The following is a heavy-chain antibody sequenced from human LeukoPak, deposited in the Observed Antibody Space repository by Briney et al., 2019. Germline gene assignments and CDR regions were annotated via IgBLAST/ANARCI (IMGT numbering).Heavy chain of an antibody. CDR3: ARDPTLGYSYGSDY. D-gene: IGHD5-18*01. J-gene: IGHJ4*02. Sequence: GGSLRLSCAASGFTFSNYYMSWIRQAPGKGLEWVSYISSSGSTIYYADSVKGRFTISRDNAKNSLYLQMNSLRAEDAAVYYCARDPTLGYSYGSDYWGQGTLVTVSS. CDR2: ISSSGSTI. V-gene: IGHV3-11*01. CDR1: GFTFSNYY.